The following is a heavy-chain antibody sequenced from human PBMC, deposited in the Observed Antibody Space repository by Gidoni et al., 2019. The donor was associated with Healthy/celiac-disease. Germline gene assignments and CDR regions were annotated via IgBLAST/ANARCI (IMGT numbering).Heavy chain of an antibody. V-gene: IGHV3-11*06. Sequence: QVQLVESGGGLVKPGGSLRLPCAASGFTFSDYCMSWIRQAPGKGLEWVSYISSSSSYTNYADSVKGRFTISRDNAKNSLYLQMNSLRAEDTAVYYCARLKGAVVTAPDYWGQGTLVTVSS. CDR1: GFTFSDYC. CDR3: ARLKGAVVTAPDY. D-gene: IGHD2-21*02. J-gene: IGHJ4*02. CDR2: ISSSSSYT.